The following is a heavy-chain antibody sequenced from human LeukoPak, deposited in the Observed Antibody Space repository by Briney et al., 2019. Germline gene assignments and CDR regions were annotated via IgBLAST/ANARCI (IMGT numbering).Heavy chain of an antibody. CDR3: ARRITGTTSWFDS. D-gene: IGHD1-7*01. CDR2: IYYSGST. Sequence: SETLSLTCPVSGGSISGYYWGWIRQPPGKGLEWFGYIYYSGSTNYNPSLKSRVTISVDTSKNQFSLKLSSVTAADTAVYYCARRITGTTSWFDSWGQGTLVTVSS. V-gene: IGHV4-59*01. J-gene: IGHJ5*01. CDR1: GGSISGYY.